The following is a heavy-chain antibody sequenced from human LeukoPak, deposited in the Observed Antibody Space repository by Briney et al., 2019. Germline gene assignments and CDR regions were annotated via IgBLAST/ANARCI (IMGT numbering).Heavy chain of an antibody. V-gene: IGHV1-2*02. CDR2: IDPHNGDT. CDR3: ARDDSGTYYGRPFDI. D-gene: IGHD1-26*01. CDR1: GYTFIDFY. Sequence: ASVKVSCKTFGYTFIDFYIHWIRQAPGQGLEWMGWIDPHNGDTKSAQHFQGRVTMTRDTSTSTVYMELIRLRSDDTAVYYCARDDSGTYYGRPFDIWGQGTMVTVSS. J-gene: IGHJ3*02.